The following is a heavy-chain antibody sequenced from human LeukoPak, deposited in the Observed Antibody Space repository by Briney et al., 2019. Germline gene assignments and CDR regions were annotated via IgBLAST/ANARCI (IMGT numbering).Heavy chain of an antibody. CDR1: GFTFTSYD. D-gene: IGHD2-15*01. J-gene: IGHJ6*02. CDR2: ISHHRSNR. CDR3: AKDTCSGGSCYYYYGMDV. Sequence: GGSLRLSCAASGFTFTSYDMHWVRQAPGKGLEWVAFISHHRSNRYYADSVKGRFTISRDNSKNTLYLQMNNLGAEDTAVYYCAKDTCSGGSCYYYYGMDVWGQGTTVTVSS. V-gene: IGHV3-30*18.